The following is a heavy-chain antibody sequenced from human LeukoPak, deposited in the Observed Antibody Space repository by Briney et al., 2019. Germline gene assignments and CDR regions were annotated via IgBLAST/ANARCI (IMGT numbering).Heavy chain of an antibody. CDR1: GGPFRGFC. Sequence: SETLSLTCAVYGGPFRGFCWNWIRQAPGKGLEWIGEVSHSGSSNYNPSLKSRINISLDTSKSQFSLRLTSVTAADTAVYYCARGIFYGGRNQYIWLDLWGQGTLVTVSS. CDR3: ARGIFYGGRNQYIWLDL. D-gene: IGHD4-23*01. V-gene: IGHV4-34*01. J-gene: IGHJ5*02. CDR2: VSHSGSS.